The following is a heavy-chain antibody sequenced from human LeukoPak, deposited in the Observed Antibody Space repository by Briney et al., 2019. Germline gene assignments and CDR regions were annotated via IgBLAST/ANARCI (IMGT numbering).Heavy chain of an antibody. Sequence: PGGSLRLSCAASGFTFSSYGMHWVRQAPGKGLEWVAVIWYDGSNKYYADSVKGRFTISRDNPKNTLYLQMNSLRAEDTAVYYCARDGYQSHNWFDPWGQGTLVTVSS. CDR1: GFTFSSYG. D-gene: IGHD5-12*01. CDR3: ARDGYQSHNWFDP. CDR2: IWYDGSNK. J-gene: IGHJ5*02. V-gene: IGHV3-33*01.